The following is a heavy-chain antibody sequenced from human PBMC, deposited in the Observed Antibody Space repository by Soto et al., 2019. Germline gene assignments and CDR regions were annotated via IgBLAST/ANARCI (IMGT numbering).Heavy chain of an antibody. J-gene: IGHJ4*02. CDR3: AKVGHGSGKGLDY. V-gene: IGHV3-30*18. Sequence: QVQLVESGGGVVQPGRSLRLSCAASGFTFSTYGMHWVRQAPGKGLEWLAAISYDGSDKYYADSVKGRFNISRDNSKKSLYLQMNSLRPEDTAVYYCAKVGHGSGKGLDYWGQGTLVTVSS. CDR2: ISYDGSDK. D-gene: IGHD3-10*01. CDR1: GFTFSTYG.